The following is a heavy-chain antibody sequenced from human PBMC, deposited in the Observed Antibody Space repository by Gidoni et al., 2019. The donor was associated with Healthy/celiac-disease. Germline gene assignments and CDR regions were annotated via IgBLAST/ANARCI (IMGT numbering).Heavy chain of an antibody. CDR2: LLPIFGTA. Sequence: QVQLVQSGAQGKQPGSSVKVSCKASGGTFSSYAISWVRQAPGQGLEWMGGLLPIFGTANYAQKFQGRVKITADKSTGTAYMELGSLGSGDTSVYYCARRRGVVEPAAKPMEVWGQGTTVTVSS. J-gene: IGHJ6*02. V-gene: IGHV1-69*06. D-gene: IGHD2-2*01. CDR1: GGTFSSYA. CDR3: ARRRGVVEPAAKPMEV.